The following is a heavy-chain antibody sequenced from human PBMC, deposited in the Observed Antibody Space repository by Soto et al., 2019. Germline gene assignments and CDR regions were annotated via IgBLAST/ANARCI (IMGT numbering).Heavy chain of an antibody. CDR1: GGSFVGYY. J-gene: IGHJ4*02. D-gene: IGHD3-22*01. CDR3: ARGLQYQYPYYYDSSGYYWDY. V-gene: IGHV4-34*01. Sequence: SDTLCLTCAVYGGSFVGYYWSWIRQPPGKGLEWIGEINHSGSTNYNPSLKSRVTISVDTSKNQFSLKLSSVTAADTAVYYCARGLQYQYPYYYDSSGYYWDYWGQGTLVTVSP. CDR2: INHSGST.